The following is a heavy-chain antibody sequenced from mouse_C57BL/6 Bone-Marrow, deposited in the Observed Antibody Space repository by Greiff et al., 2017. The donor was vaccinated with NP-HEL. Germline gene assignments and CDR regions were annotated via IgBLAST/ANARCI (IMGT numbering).Heavy chain of an antibody. J-gene: IGHJ1*03. CDR3: ARLDSYWYFDV. Sequence: QVQLQQPGAELVMPGASVKLSCKASGYTFTSYWMHWVKQRPGQGLEWIGEIDPSDSYTNSNQKFKGKSTLTVEKSSSTAYMQLSSLTSEDSAVYYCARLDSYWYFDVWGTGTTVTVSS. V-gene: IGHV1-69*01. CDR2: IDPSDSYT. CDR1: GYTFTSYW.